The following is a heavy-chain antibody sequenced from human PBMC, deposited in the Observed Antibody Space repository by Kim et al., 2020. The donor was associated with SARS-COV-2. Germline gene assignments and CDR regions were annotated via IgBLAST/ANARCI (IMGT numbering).Heavy chain of an antibody. CDR3: ARQGSGSYFRDYYYGMDV. D-gene: IGHD3-10*01. CDR2: IDPSDSYT. J-gene: IGHJ6*02. Sequence: GESLKISCKGSGYSFTSYWISWVRQMPGKGLEWMGRIDPSDSYTNYSPSFQGHVTISADKSISTAYLQWSSLKASDTAMYYCARQGSGSYFRDYYYGMDVWGQGTTVTVSS. V-gene: IGHV5-10-1*01. CDR1: GYSFTSYW.